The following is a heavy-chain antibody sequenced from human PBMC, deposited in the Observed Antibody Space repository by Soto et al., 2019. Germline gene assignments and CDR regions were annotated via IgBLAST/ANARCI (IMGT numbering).Heavy chain of an antibody. CDR1: GGSFSGYY. V-gene: IGHV4-34*01. Sequence: LETLSLTCAVYGGSFSGYYWSWIRQPPGKGLEWIGEINHSGSTNYNPSLKSRVTISVDTSKNQFSLKLSSVTAADTAVYYCARVGTMIVVVLDYWGQGTLVTVSS. CDR2: INHSGST. J-gene: IGHJ4*02. CDR3: ARVGTMIVVVLDY. D-gene: IGHD3-22*01.